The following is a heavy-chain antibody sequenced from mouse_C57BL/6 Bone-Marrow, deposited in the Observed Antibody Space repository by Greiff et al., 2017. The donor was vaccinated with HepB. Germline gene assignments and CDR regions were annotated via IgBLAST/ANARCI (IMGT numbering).Heavy chain of an antibody. CDR3: ARVGGGYSHYFDY. D-gene: IGHD1-1*01. V-gene: IGHV3-6*01. Sequence: EVQLKESGPGLVKPSQSLSLTCSVTGYSITSGYYWNWIRQFPGNKLEWMGYISYDGSNNYNPSLKNRISITRDTSKNQFFLKLNSVTTEDTATYYCARVGGGYSHYFDYWGQGTTLTVSS. CDR2: ISYDGSN. J-gene: IGHJ2*01. CDR1: GYSITSGYY.